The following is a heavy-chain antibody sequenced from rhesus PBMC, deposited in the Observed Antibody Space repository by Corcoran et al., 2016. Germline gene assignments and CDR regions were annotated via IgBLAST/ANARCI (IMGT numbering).Heavy chain of an antibody. CDR3: AGQIIAVAGIPRYCFDY. V-gene: IGHV4-65*01. J-gene: IGHJ4*01. CDR1: CDSLSSSNW. D-gene: IGHD6-37*01. Sequence: QVQLQESGPGLVKLSETLSLTCAVFCDSLSSSNWWSWYRQSPGKGLEWIGYSYGGSGRTSDNPTRKRRVTISTDTSKIQFSLKLSSVTAADTAVYSCAGQIIAVAGIPRYCFDYWGQGVLVTVSS. CDR2: SYGGSGRT.